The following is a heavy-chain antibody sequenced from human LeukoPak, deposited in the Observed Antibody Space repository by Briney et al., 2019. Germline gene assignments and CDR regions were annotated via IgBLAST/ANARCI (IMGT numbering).Heavy chain of an antibody. D-gene: IGHD2-2*01. V-gene: IGHV4-59*01. CDR2: IYYSGST. CDR1: GGSISCYY. J-gene: IGHJ6*03. CDR3: ARGGIVVVPASAGYMDV. Sequence: SETLSFTCTVSGGSISCYYWSWMRQRPGEGLEWIGYIYYSGSTNYNPSLKSRVTISVDTSKNQFSLKLSSVTAADTAVYYCARGGIVVVPASAGYMDVWGKGTTVTVSS.